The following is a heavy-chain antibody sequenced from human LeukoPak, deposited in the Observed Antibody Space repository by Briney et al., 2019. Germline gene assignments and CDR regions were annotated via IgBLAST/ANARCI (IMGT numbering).Heavy chain of an antibody. V-gene: IGHV3-7*03. CDR1: GFTFSSYW. CDR3: ARYTAVSSPGAFDI. CDR2: IKQNGAEE. D-gene: IGHD4-17*01. Sequence: PGGSLRLSCAASGFTFSSYWMSWVRQAPGKRLEWVANIKQNGAEEYYMDSVKGRFAISRDNAKNSVYLQMNSLRVEDTAIYYCARYTAVSSPGAFDIWGQGTMVTVSS. J-gene: IGHJ3*02.